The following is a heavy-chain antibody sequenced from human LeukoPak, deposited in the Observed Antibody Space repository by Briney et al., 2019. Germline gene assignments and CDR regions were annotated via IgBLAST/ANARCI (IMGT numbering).Heavy chain of an antibody. Sequence: GGSLRLSCAASGFTFSSHGMNWVRQAPGKGLEWVSGITSGTRTYYADSVKGRFAISRDNSKNTMYLQMNSLRAEDTAVYFCARDWGSWDFDFWGQGTLVTVSS. J-gene: IGHJ4*02. CDR1: GFTFSSHG. V-gene: IGHV3-23*01. CDR2: ITSGTRT. D-gene: IGHD6-13*01. CDR3: ARDWGSWDFDF.